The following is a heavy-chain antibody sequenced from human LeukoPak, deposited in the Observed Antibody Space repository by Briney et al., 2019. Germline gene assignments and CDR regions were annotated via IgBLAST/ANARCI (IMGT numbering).Heavy chain of an antibody. CDR3: ARILLVASYGMDV. J-gene: IGHJ6*02. CDR1: GGSISSYY. V-gene: IGHV4-59*12. CDR2: IYYSGST. Sequence: SETLSLTCTVSGGSISSYYWSWIRQPPGKGLEWIGYIYYSGSTNYNPSLKSRVTISVDTSKNQFSLKLSSVTAADTAVYYCARILLVASYGMDVWGQGTTVTVSS. D-gene: IGHD5-12*01.